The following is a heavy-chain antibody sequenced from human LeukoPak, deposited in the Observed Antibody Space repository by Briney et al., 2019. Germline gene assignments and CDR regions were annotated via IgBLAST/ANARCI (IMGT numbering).Heavy chain of an antibody. CDR3: AKGHWGDYYGY. CDR1: GFTFSSYG. V-gene: IGHV3-30*18. CDR2: ISYDGSNK. Sequence: GRSLRLSCAASGFTFSSYGMHWVRQAPGKGLEWVAVISYDGSNKYYADSVKGRFTISRDNSKNTLYLQMNSLRAEDTAVYYCAKGHWGDYYGYWGQGTLVTVSS. J-gene: IGHJ4*02. D-gene: IGHD3-16*01.